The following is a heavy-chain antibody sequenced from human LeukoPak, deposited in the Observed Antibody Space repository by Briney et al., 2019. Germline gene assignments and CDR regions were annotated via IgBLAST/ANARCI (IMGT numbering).Heavy chain of an antibody. J-gene: IGHJ4*02. V-gene: IGHV4-39*01. CDR2: IYYSGST. CDR1: GGSISSSSYY. D-gene: IGHD6-6*01. Sequence: SETLSLTCTVSGGSISSSSYYWGWIRQPPGKGLEWIGSIYYSGSTYYNPSLKSRVTISVDTSKNQFSLKLSSVTAADTAVYYCARPAPYSSSPFDYWGQGTLVTVSS. CDR3: ARPAPYSSSPFDY.